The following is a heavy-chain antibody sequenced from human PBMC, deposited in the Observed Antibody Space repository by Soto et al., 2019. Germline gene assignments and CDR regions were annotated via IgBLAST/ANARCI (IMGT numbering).Heavy chain of an antibody. CDR1: GFTVSSNY. Sequence: GGSLRLSCAASGFTVSSNYMSWVRQAPGKGLEWVSVIYSGGSTYYADSVKGRFTISRHNSKNTLYLQMNSLRAEDTAVYYCARAPPLNDRYSGYETSGYYYYMDVWGKGTTVTVSS. CDR2: IYSGGST. D-gene: IGHD5-12*01. J-gene: IGHJ6*03. V-gene: IGHV3-53*04. CDR3: ARAPPLNDRYSGYETSGYYYYMDV.